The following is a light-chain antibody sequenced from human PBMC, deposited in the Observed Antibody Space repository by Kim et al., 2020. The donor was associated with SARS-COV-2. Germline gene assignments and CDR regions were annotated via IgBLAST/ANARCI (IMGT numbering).Light chain of an antibody. J-gene: IGLJ2*01. CDR3: AAWDDSLKGVL. V-gene: IGLV1-44*01. CDR1: SSNIGSNA. CDR2: SNN. Sequence: QSVLTQPPSASGTPGQRVTISCSGSSSNIGSNAVNWYQQLPGTAPKLLIYSNNQCPSGVPHRFSVSKSGASASLAISGLQSEDEADYFCAAWDDSLKGVLFGAGTQLGVL.